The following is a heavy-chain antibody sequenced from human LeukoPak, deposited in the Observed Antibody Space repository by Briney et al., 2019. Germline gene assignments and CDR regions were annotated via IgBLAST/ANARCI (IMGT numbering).Heavy chain of an antibody. J-gene: IGHJ4*02. D-gene: IGHD6-13*01. Sequence: ASVKVSCKASGYTFTSYGISWVRQAPGQGLEWMGWISAYNGNTNYAQKLQGRVTMTTDTSTSTAYMELSSLRSEDTAVYYCARLGIAAAVSHFDYWGQGTLVTVSS. CDR2: ISAYNGNT. CDR3: ARLGIAAAVSHFDY. CDR1: GYTFTSYG. V-gene: IGHV1-18*01.